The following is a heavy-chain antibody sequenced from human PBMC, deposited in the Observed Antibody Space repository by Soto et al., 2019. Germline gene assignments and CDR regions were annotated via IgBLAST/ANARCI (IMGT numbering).Heavy chain of an antibody. CDR2: IYYSGST. D-gene: IGHD3-10*01. CDR1: GGSFSGYY. J-gene: IGHJ3*02. Sequence: SETLSLTCAVYGGSFSGYYWSWIRQPPGKGLEWIGYIYYSGSTNYNPSLKSRVTISVDTSKNQFSLKLSSVTAADTAVYYCARRRGSGRLDSFDIWGPGTMVTVSS. CDR3: ARRRGSGRLDSFDI. V-gene: IGHV4-59*08.